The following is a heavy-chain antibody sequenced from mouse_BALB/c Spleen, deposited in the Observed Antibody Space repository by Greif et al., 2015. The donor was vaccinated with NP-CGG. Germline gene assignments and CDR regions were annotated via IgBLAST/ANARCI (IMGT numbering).Heavy chain of an antibody. CDR2: IWAGGST. Sequence: QVQLQQSGPGLVAPSQSLSITCTVSGFSLTSYGVHWVRQPPGKGLEWLGVIWAGGSTNYNSALMSRLSISKDNSKSQVVLKMNSLQTDDTAMYYCARPYRYDGYAMDYWGQGTSVTVSS. V-gene: IGHV2-9*02. D-gene: IGHD2-14*01. CDR1: GFSLTSYG. J-gene: IGHJ4*01. CDR3: ARPYRYDGYAMDY.